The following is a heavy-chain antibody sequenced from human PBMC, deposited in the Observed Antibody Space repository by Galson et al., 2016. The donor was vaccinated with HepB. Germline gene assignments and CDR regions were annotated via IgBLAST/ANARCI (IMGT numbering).Heavy chain of an antibody. Sequence: TLSLTCSVSGGSIGSGGFSWNWIRQGPDKGLEWIGYIFNGGNNYYNPSLKSRVLISVDTSKNQFSLHLSSVTAADTAVYYCARFPAWRFGELRGFFDLWGRGTLVTVSS. D-gene: IGHD3-10*01. V-gene: IGHV4-31*03. CDR1: GGSIGSGGFS. CDR3: ARFPAWRFGELRGFFDL. CDR2: IFNGGNN. J-gene: IGHJ2*01.